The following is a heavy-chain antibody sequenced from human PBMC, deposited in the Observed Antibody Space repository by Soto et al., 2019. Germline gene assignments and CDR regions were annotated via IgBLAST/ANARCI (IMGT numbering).Heavy chain of an antibody. CDR1: GGSFSGYY. J-gene: IGHJ6*02. D-gene: IGHD3-10*01. V-gene: IGHV4-34*01. Sequence: LSLTCAVYGGSFSGYYWSWIRQPPGKGLEWIGEINHSGSTNYNPSLKSRVTISVDTSKNQFSLKLSSVTAADTAVYYCARGYYYGSGSYYYYYYGMDVWGQGTTVTVSS. CDR3: ARGYYYGSGSYYYYYYGMDV. CDR2: INHSGST.